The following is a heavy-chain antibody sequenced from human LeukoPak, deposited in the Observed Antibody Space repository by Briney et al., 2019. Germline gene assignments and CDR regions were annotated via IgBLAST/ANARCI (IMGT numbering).Heavy chain of an antibody. CDR1: GFTFSTYT. J-gene: IGHJ4*02. Sequence: PGGSLRLSCAASGFTFSTYTMNWVRQAPGKGLEWVSYISSSGSTIYYADSVKGRFTISRDNSKDTLYLQMNSLRAEDTAVYYCAKGLYDWLSDTDYWGQGTLVTVSS. CDR3: AKGLYDWLSDTDY. V-gene: IGHV3-48*01. D-gene: IGHD3-9*01. CDR2: ISSSGSTI.